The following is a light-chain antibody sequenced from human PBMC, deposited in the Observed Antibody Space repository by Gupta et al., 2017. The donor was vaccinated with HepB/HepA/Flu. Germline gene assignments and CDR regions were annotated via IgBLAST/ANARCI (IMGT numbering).Light chain of an antibody. Sequence: EIVLTQSPGTLSLSPGERATLSCRASQSVNNNFLTWYQQKPGQAPRLLIFAASIRATGIPDRFSGSGSGTDFSLTISSLEPEDFAVYYCQQYGRLPLTFSGGTKVEIK. CDR2: AAS. CDR1: QSVNNNF. CDR3: QQYGRLPLT. V-gene: IGKV3-20*01. J-gene: IGKJ4*01.